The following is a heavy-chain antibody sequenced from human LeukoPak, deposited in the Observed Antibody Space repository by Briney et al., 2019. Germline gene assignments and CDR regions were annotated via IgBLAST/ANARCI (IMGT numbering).Heavy chain of an antibody. Sequence: ASVKVSCKASGYTFTSYGISWVRQAPGQGLEWMGWISAYNGNTNYAQKLQGRVTMTTDTSTSTAYMELRSLRSDDTAVYYCASTFTGTYYYYYMDVWGKGTTVTVSS. V-gene: IGHV1-18*01. CDR1: GYTFTSYG. CDR2: ISAYNGNT. J-gene: IGHJ6*03. CDR3: ASTFTGTYYYYYMDV. D-gene: IGHD1-14*01.